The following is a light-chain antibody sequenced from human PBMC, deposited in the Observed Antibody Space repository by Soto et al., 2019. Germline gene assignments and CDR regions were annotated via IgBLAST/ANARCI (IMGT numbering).Light chain of an antibody. V-gene: IGKV3-11*01. Sequence: EIVLTQSPATLSLSAGEGATLSCRASQSVNSYLAWYQHRPGQAPRLLISDASNRASGIPARFSGNGSGTDLTLTISSLEPEDFAVYYCQQRRNWPLITFGQGTRLEIK. J-gene: IGKJ5*01. CDR2: DAS. CDR1: QSVNSY. CDR3: QQRRNWPLIT.